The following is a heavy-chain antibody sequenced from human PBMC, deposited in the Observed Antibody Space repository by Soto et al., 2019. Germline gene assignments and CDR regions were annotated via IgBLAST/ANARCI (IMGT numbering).Heavy chain of an antibody. CDR1: GYTFTSYA. D-gene: IGHD2-2*01. V-gene: IGHV1-3*01. Sequence: ASVKVSCKASGYTFTSYAMHWVRQAPGQRLEWMGWIDAGNGNTKYSQKFQGRVTITRDTSASTAYMELSSLRSEDTAVYYCARSLIVVVPSARGARFDPWGQGTLVTVSS. CDR3: ARSLIVVVPSARGARFDP. CDR2: IDAGNGNT. J-gene: IGHJ5*02.